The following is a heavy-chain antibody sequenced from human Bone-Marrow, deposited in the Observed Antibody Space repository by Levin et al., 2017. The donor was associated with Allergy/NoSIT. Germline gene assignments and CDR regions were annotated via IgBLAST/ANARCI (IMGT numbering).Heavy chain of an antibody. J-gene: IGHJ4*02. CDR2: ISGTGGST. V-gene: IGHV3-23*01. CDR3: AKYRAYYYDPTTEFDC. D-gene: IGHD3-22*01. Sequence: GGSLRLSCAASGFTFSSYAMSWVRQAPGKGLEWVSAISGTGGSTYYVDSVKGRFTISRDNSKNTMYLQMNSLRAEDTAVYYCAKYRAYYYDPTTEFDCWGQGTLVTVSS. CDR1: GFTFSSYA.